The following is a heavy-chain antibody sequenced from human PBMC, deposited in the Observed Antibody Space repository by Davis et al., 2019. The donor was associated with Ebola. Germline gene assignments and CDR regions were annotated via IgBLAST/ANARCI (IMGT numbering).Heavy chain of an antibody. Sequence: SETLSLTCTVSSGSISTFFWSWIRQPPGKGLEWIGQINYRGSTDYNPSLDSRVTISVDTSNSRFSLMLKSLTAADTAVYYCARVRYYYDNSALMYWGPGILVTVSS. V-gene: IGHV4-59*12. CDR1: SGSISTFF. D-gene: IGHD3-22*01. J-gene: IGHJ4*02. CDR2: INYRGST. CDR3: ARVRYYYDNSALMY.